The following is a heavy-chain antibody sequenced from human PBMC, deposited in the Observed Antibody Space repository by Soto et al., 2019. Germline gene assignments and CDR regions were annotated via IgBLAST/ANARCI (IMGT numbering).Heavy chain of an antibody. V-gene: IGHV1-69*12. Sequence: QVQLVQSGAEVKKPGSSVKVSCKASGGTFSSYAISWVRQAPGQGLEWMGGIMPIFRTPDYAQKFQGRVTITADESTGTAYMELSSLRSDDTGVYYCARDNDRLQLGGNYYYIMDVWGQGTTVNVSS. CDR1: GGTFSSYA. CDR3: ARDNDRLQLGGNYYYIMDV. D-gene: IGHD5-12*01. J-gene: IGHJ6*02. CDR2: IMPIFRTP.